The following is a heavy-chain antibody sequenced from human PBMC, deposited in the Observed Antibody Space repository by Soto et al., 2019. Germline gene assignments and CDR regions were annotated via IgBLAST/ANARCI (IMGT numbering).Heavy chain of an antibody. Sequence: QVQLVQSGTEVMNPGASVKVSCKASGYPFTSHYIHWVRQAPGQGLEWMGTINPGGGSTIYAQHLQGRVSMTRDTSTSTVYMDLSSLRSDDTAIYYCSSVVTSTIGHHGMDVWGQGTTLTVSS. CDR1: GYPFTSHY. J-gene: IGHJ6*02. V-gene: IGHV1-46*04. D-gene: IGHD2-21*02. CDR2: INPGGGST. CDR3: SSVVTSTIGHHGMDV.